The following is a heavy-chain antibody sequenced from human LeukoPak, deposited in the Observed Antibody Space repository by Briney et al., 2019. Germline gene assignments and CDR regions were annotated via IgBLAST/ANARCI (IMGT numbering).Heavy chain of an antibody. CDR2: ISGSGGST. D-gene: IGHD6-25*01. J-gene: IGHJ6*02. V-gene: IGHV3-23*01. Sequence: GGSLRLSCAASGFTFSSYAMSWVRQAPEKGLEWVSAISGSGGSTYYADSVKGRFTISRDNSKNTLYLQMNSLRAEDTAVYYCAKDLIVSSAAYYYYGMDVWGQGTTVTVSS. CDR1: GFTFSSYA. CDR3: AKDLIVSSAAYYYYGMDV.